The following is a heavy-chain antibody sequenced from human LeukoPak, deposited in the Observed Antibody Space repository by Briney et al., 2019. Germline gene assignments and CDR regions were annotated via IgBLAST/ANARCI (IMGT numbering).Heavy chain of an antibody. Sequence: GGSLRLSCAASGFTFNTHEMNWVLLAPGKGLEWVSYISSSGSTIYYADSVKGRFTVSRDNPKNSVYLHMNSLRAEDTAVYYCARDARYCSGTACYVGSYYYYGMDVWGKGTTVTVSS. CDR3: ARDARYCSGTACYVGSYYYYGMDV. J-gene: IGHJ6*04. CDR2: ISSSGSTI. D-gene: IGHD2-2*01. CDR1: GFTFNTHE. V-gene: IGHV3-48*03.